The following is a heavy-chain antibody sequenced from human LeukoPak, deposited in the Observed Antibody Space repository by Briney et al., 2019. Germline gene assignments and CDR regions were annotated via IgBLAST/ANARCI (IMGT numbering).Heavy chain of an antibody. J-gene: IGHJ6*02. V-gene: IGHV1-18*01. CDR3: ARDLGFLEWFTYYYGMDV. CDR2: ISAYNGNT. D-gene: IGHD3-3*01. Sequence: GASVKVSCKASGYTFTSYGISWVRQAPGQGLEWMGWISAYNGNTNYAQKLQGRVTMTTDTSTSTAYMELRSLRSDDTAVYYCARDLGFLEWFTYYYGMDVWGQGTTVTVSS. CDR1: GYTFTSYG.